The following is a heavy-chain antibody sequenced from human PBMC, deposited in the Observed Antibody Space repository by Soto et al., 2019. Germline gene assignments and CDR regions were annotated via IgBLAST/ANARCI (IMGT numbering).Heavy chain of an antibody. CDR2: IKQDGSEK. J-gene: IGHJ4*02. D-gene: IGHD6-13*01. V-gene: IGHV3-7*01. Sequence: VGSLRLSCAASGFTFSSYWMSWVRQAPGKGLEWVANIKQDGSEKYYVDSVKGRFTISRDNAKNSLYLQMNSLRAEDTAVYYCASTVAGHRNFDYWGQGTLVTVSS. CDR1: GFTFSSYW. CDR3: ASTVAGHRNFDY.